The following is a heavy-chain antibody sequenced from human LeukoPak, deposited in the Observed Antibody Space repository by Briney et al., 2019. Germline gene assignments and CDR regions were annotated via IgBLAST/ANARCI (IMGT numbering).Heavy chain of an antibody. V-gene: IGHV3-66*01. CDR2: IYSGGST. CDR3: ARVRRTRDGYNYYYYYMDV. CDR1: GFTVSSNY. J-gene: IGHJ6*03. Sequence: PGGSLRLSCAASGFTVSSNYMSWVRQAPGKGLEWASVIYSGGSTYYADSVKGRFTISRDNSKNTLYLQMNSLRAEDTAVYYCARVRRTRDGYNYYYYYMDVWGKGTTVTISS. D-gene: IGHD5-24*01.